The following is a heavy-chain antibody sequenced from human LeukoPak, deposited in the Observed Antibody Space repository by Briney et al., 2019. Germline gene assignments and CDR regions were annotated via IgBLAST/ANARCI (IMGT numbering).Heavy chain of an antibody. V-gene: IGHV4-34*01. CDR2: INHSGST. J-gene: IGHJ4*02. D-gene: IGHD6-13*01. CDR3: ARRRSSSWSHFDS. Sequence: SETLSLTCAVYGGSFSGYYWSWIRQPPGKGLEWIGEINHSGSTNYNPSLKSRVTISVDTSKNQFSLKLSSVTAADTAVYYCARRRSSSWSHFDSWGQGALVTVSS. CDR1: GGSFSGYY.